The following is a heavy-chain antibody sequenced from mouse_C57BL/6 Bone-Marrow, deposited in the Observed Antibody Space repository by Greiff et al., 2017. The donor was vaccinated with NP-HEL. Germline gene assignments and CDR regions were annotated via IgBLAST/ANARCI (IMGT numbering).Heavy chain of an antibody. Sequence: QVQLKESGPGLVQPSQSLSITCTVSGFSLTSYGVHWVRQSPGKGLEWLGVIWSGGSTDYNAAFISRLSISKDNSKSQVFFKMNSLQADDTAIYYYAIYYRPYYAMDYWGQGTSVTVSS. CDR3: AIYYRPYYAMDY. CDR1: GFSLTSYG. CDR2: IWSGGST. V-gene: IGHV2-2*01. J-gene: IGHJ4*01. D-gene: IGHD2-14*01.